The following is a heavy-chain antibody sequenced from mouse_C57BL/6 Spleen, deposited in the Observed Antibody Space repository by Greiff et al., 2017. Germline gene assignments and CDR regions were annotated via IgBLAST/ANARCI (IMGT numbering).Heavy chain of an antibody. CDR1: GYAFSSSW. Sequence: VQLQQSGPELVKPGASVKISCKASGYAFSSSWMNWVKQRPGKGLEWIGRIYPGDGDTNYNGKFKGKATLTADKSSSTAYMQLSSLTSEDSAVYFCARYDYDVFAYWGQGTLVTVSA. V-gene: IGHV1-82*01. J-gene: IGHJ3*01. D-gene: IGHD2-4*01. CDR2: IYPGDGDT. CDR3: ARYDYDVFAY.